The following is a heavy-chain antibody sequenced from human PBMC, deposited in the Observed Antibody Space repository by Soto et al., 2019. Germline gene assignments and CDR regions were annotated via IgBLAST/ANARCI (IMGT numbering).Heavy chain of an antibody. CDR2: TSGRSGSA. V-gene: IGHV3-23*01. Sequence: EVQLLESGGGLVQPGGSLRLSCAASGFILSSYGMNWVRQAPGKGLEWVSVSTSGRSGSAHYADAVRGRFAISRDNSKISQYPQINHLRAEDTAIYYCARDSLGWCGNSLNYFDSWGLGTLVNVSA. D-gene: IGHD3-10*01. CDR1: GFILSSYG. J-gene: IGHJ4*02. CDR3: ARDSLGWCGNSLNYFDS.